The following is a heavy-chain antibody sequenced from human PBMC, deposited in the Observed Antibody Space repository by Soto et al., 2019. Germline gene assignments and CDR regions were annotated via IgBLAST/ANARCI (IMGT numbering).Heavy chain of an antibody. J-gene: IGHJ6*04. V-gene: IGHV1-69*01. Sequence: QVQLVQSGAEVKKPGSSVKVSCEASGGTFSSYAFSWVRQAPGQGREWMGGIIPMYGAADYAQNFQGRVTITANESRRTAHMQMSSLRFEDTAAYFCAGINYGSGTYYRHKKHFYYSGMDVWGRGTTVTV. D-gene: IGHD3-10*01. CDR3: AGINYGSGTYYRHKKHFYYSGMDV. CDR1: GGTFSSYA. CDR2: IIPMYGAA.